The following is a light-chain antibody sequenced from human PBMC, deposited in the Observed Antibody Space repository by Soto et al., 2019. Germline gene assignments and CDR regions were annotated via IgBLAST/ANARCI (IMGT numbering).Light chain of an antibody. CDR3: YSYTSSNTPV. V-gene: IGLV2-14*01. J-gene: IGLJ3*02. CDR1: SRDVGGYNY. Sequence: QSALTQPASVSGSPGQSITISCTGTSRDVGGYNYVSWYQQYPGKAPKLMIYEVSNRPSGVSNRFSGSKSVNTASLTISGLQAEDEADYYCYSYTSSNTPVFGGGTKVTVL. CDR2: EVS.